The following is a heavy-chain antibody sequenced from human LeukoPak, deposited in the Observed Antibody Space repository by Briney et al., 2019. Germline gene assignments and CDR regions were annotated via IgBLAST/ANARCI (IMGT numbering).Heavy chain of an antibody. CDR3: ARGGSNTRYR. D-gene: IGHD2-15*01. CDR2: IKEDGREK. Sequence: PGGSLRLSCAASGFTFSNYWMSWVRQAPGKGLEWVANIKEDGREKYYVDSVKGRFTISRDNAKNSLYLQMNGLRVEDTAIYYCARGGSNTRYRWGQGTLVTVSS. J-gene: IGHJ4*02. V-gene: IGHV3-7*01. CDR1: GFTFSNYW.